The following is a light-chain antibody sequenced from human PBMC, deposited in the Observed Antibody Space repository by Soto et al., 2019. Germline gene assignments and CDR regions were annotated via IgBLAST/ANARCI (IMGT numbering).Light chain of an antibody. Sequence: EIVLTQSPGTLSLSPGERATLSCRASQSVDSSYLSWYQHKPGQAPRLLIYATSSRATGIPDRFSGSGYGPDFTLTISRLEPEDFAVYYCQRYGASSFTFGQGTNLEIK. J-gene: IGKJ2*01. CDR1: QSVDSSY. CDR2: ATS. V-gene: IGKV3-20*01. CDR3: QRYGASSFT.